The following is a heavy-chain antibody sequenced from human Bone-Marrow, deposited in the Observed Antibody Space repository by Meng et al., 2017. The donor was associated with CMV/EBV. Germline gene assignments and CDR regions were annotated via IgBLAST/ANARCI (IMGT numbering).Heavy chain of an antibody. CDR1: GYTFTSYY. J-gene: IGHJ6*02. CDR3: ARRTIFGVVTSNYYYYGKDV. V-gene: IGHV1-46*01. CDR2: INPSGGST. D-gene: IGHD3-3*01. Sequence: ASVKVSCKASGYTFTSYYMHWVRQAPGQGLEWMGIINPSGGSTSYAQKFQGRVTMTRDTSTSTVYMELSSLRYEDTAVYYCARRTIFGVVTSNYYYYGKDVCGQGTTVAASS.